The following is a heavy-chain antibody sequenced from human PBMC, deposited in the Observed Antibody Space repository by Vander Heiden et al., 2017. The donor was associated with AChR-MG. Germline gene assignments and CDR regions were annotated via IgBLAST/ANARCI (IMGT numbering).Heavy chain of an antibody. CDR1: GFTFSSYG. CDR2: IAYDGSNK. V-gene: IGHV3-30*18. Sequence: VQLVESGGGVVQPGRSLRLSCAASGFTFSSYGMHWVRPAPGKGLEWVAVIAYDGSNKYYADSVKGRFTISRDNSKNTLYLQMNSLRAEDTAVYYCAKDYHSSGWYGILWFDPWGQGTLVTVSS. D-gene: IGHD6-19*01. J-gene: IGHJ5*02. CDR3: AKDYHSSGWYGILWFDP.